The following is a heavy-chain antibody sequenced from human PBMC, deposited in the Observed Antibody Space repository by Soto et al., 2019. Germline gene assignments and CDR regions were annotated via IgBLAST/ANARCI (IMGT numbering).Heavy chain of an antibody. D-gene: IGHD3-10*01. CDR3: ASMVRGVYYFDY. J-gene: IGHJ4*02. Sequence: SETLSLTCAVSGGSISSGGYSWSWIRQSPGKGLEWIGYIYHSGSTYYNPSLKSRVTISVDRSKNQFSLKLSSVTAADTAVYYCASMVRGVYYFDYWGQGTLVTVSS. V-gene: IGHV4-30-2*06. CDR1: GGSISSGGYS. CDR2: IYHSGST.